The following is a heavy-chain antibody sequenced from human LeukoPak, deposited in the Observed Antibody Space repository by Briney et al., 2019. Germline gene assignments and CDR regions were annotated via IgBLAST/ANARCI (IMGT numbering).Heavy chain of an antibody. J-gene: IGHJ5*02. CDR2: IIPIFGTA. Sequence: ASVMVSCKASGGTFISYAISLVRQAPGQGLEWMEGIIPIFGTANYAQKFQGRVTITADESTSTAYMELSSLRSEDTAVYYCARVLVPAAIRNNWFDPWGQGTLVTVSS. D-gene: IGHD2-2*02. CDR3: ARVLVPAAIRNNWFDP. V-gene: IGHV1-69*13. CDR1: GGTFISYA.